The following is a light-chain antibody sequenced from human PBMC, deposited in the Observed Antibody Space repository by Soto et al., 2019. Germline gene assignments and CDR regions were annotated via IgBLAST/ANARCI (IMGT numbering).Light chain of an antibody. J-gene: IGKJ5*01. CDR1: QTINIF. CDR2: AAS. Sequence: DIRMTQSPSSLSASVGDRVTITCRASQTINIFLKWYQQKPGKAPMLLIYAASNLQSGVPSRFSGSGSGTDFTLTTNSLQPEDVATYYCQQSYSTPITFGQGTRLEIK. CDR3: QQSYSTPIT. V-gene: IGKV1-39*01.